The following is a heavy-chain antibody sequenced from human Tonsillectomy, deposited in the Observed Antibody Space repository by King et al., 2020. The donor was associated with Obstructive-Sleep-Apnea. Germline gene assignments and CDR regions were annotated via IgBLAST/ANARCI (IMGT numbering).Heavy chain of an antibody. CDR2: INHSGST. CDR3: ARLTYYYDSSGYFDGMDV. Sequence: HVQLQQWGAGLLKPSETLSLTCAVYGGSFSGYYWSWIRQPPGMGLEWIGEINHSGSTNYNPSLKSRVTISVDTSKNQFSLKLSSVTAADTAVYYCARLTYYYDSSGYFDGMDVWGQGTTVTVSS. V-gene: IGHV4-34*01. J-gene: IGHJ6*02. CDR1: GGSFSGYY. D-gene: IGHD3-22*01.